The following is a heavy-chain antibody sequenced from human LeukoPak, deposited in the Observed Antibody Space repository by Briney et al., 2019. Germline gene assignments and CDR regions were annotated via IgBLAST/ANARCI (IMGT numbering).Heavy chain of an antibody. Sequence: GGSLRLSCAASGFNFIDYSMNWVRQAPGKGLEWISYIGISSGNTKYADSVKGRFTISRDKASNSLYLQMNSLRVEDTAVYYCARDHRYAFDNWGHGTLVTVSS. CDR2: IGISSGNT. J-gene: IGHJ4*01. CDR3: ARDHRYAFDN. D-gene: IGHD5-12*01. CDR1: GFNFIDYS. V-gene: IGHV3-48*01.